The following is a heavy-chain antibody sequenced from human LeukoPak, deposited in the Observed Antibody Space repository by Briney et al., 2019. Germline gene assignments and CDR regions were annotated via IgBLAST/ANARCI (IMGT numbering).Heavy chain of an antibody. CDR2: IYYSGST. Sequence: SHTLSLTCTVSGGAISSSRYYWGWIRQPPGKGLEWIGSIYYSGSTYYNPTLKSRVTIFVDTSKNQFSLKLSSVTAADTAVYYCATPYSGGYQGLDIWGQGTMVTVSS. CDR1: GGAISSSRYY. D-gene: IGHD1-26*01. CDR3: ATPYSGGYQGLDI. J-gene: IGHJ3*02. V-gene: IGHV4-39*01.